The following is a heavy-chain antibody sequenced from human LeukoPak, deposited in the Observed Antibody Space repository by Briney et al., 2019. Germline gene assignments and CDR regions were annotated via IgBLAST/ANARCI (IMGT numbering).Heavy chain of an antibody. V-gene: IGHV3-66*01. J-gene: IGHJ4*02. D-gene: IGHD6-13*01. Sequence: GGSLRLSCAASGFTVSSNYMSWVRQAPGKGLEWVSVIYSGGSTYYADSVKGRFTISRDNSKNTLYLQMNNLRAEDTAVYYCARDTPAAGTRYFDYWGQGTLVTVSS. CDR1: GFTVSSNY. CDR2: IYSGGST. CDR3: ARDTPAAGTRYFDY.